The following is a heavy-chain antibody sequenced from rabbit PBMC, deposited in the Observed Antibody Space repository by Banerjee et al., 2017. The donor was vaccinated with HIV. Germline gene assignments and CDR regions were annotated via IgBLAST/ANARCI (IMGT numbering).Heavy chain of an antibody. D-gene: IGHD5-1*01. CDR1: GFDFSSYYY. CDR2: IYAGSSGNT. Sequence: QSLEESGGGLVKPEGSLTLTCKASGFDFSSYYYMCWVRQAPGKGLEWIACIYAGSSGNTVYASWAKGRFSISKSSSTTVTLQMTTVTAADTATYFCARVWPLWGPGPLVTVS. V-gene: IGHV1S40*01. J-gene: IGHJ4*01. CDR3: ARVWPL.